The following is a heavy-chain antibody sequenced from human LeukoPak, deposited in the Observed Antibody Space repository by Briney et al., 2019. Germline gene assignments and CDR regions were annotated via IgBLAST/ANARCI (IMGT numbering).Heavy chain of an antibody. D-gene: IGHD1-14*01. Sequence: PSETLSLTCTVSGGSISRYYWSWIRQPPGKGLEWIGYIYYSGSTNYNPSLKSRVTLSVDTSKNQFSLKMSSVTAADTAVYYCARNSGTHAFDIWGQGTMVTVSS. CDR2: IYYSGST. CDR3: ARNSGTHAFDI. V-gene: IGHV4-59*01. CDR1: GGSISRYY. J-gene: IGHJ3*02.